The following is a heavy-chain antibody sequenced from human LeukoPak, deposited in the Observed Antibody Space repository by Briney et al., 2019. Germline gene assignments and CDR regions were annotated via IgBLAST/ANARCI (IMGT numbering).Heavy chain of an antibody. Sequence: ASVKVSCKASGYTFTDYYMHWLRQAPGQGLEWMGWMHPNSGGTNYAQKFQGRVTMTRDTSISTAYMDLSSLRSDDTAVYYCARHTTIFGVAIIDIWGQGTMVTVSS. V-gene: IGHV1-2*02. CDR1: GYTFTDYY. D-gene: IGHD3-3*01. J-gene: IGHJ3*02. CDR3: ARHTTIFGVAIIDI. CDR2: MHPNSGGT.